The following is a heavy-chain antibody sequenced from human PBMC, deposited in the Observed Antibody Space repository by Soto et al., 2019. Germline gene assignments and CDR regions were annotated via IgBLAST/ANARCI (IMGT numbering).Heavy chain of an antibody. J-gene: IGHJ4*02. V-gene: IGHV3-30*18. D-gene: IGHD5-18*01. CDR2: IAYDGSNK. CDR1: GFTFSSYG. Sequence: PGGSLRLSCAASGFTFSSYGMYWVRQDPGKGLEWVAAIAYDGSNKYHADSVKGRFTISRDNSKNTLYLQINSLRVEDTAVYYCAKDIVRYTYGACDYWGQVALVTVSS. CDR3: AKDIVRYTYGACDY.